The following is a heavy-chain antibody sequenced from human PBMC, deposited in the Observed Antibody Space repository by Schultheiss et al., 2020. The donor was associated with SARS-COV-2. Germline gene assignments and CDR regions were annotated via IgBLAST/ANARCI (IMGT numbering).Heavy chain of an antibody. V-gene: IGHV4-59*01. CDR1: GGSISSYY. D-gene: IGHD3-10*01. J-gene: IGHJ4*02. CDR2: IYYSGST. Sequence: SETLSLTCTVSGGSISSYYWSWIRQPPGKGLEWIRYIYYSGSTNYNPSLKSRVTISVDTSKNQFSLKLSSVTAADTAVYYCASIYYGSGSHNPDYWGQGTLVTVSS. CDR3: ASIYYGSGSHNPDY.